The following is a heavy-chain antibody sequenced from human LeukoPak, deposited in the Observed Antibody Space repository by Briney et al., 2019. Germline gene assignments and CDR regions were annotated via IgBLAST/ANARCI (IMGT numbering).Heavy chain of an antibody. V-gene: IGHV3-74*01. Sequence: GGSLRLSRAHPRFTPSSYWMHRVRQAPGEGLVWVSRINGDGSSTIYADSVKGRFTISRDKAKNTLYLQMNSLRAEDTAVNYCARDGEYYYGSGSSNFDYWGQGTLVTVSS. D-gene: IGHD3-10*01. J-gene: IGHJ4*02. CDR2: INGDGSST. CDR1: RFTPSSYW. CDR3: ARDGEYYYGSGSSNFDY.